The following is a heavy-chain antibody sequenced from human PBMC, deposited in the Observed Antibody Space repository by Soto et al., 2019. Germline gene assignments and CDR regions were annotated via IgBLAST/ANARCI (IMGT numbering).Heavy chain of an antibody. Sequence: LSCIGSGFTFSNAWINWVRQAPGKGLEWVGRIKSKPDGGTTDYAAPVKGRFTISRDDSRNSVYLQMNSLKTEDTALYYCVTGQYCDYWGQGTLVTVSS. J-gene: IGHJ4*02. CDR1: GFTFSNAW. V-gene: IGHV3-15*01. CDR2: IKSKPDGGTT. CDR3: VTGQYCDY.